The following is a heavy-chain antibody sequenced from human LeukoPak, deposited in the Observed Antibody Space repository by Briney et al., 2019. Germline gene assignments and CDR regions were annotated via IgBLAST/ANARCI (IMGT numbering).Heavy chain of an antibody. CDR1: GGSFSGYY. V-gene: IGHV4-34*01. CDR2: INHSGST. CDR3: ARDHCSGGSCYSPLFDY. D-gene: IGHD2-15*01. Sequence: PSETLSLTCAVYGGSFSGYYWSWIRQPPGKGLEWIGEINHSGSTNYSPSLKSRVTISVDTSKNQFSLKLSSVTAADTAVYYCARDHCSGGSCYSPLFDYWGQGTLVTVSS. J-gene: IGHJ4*02.